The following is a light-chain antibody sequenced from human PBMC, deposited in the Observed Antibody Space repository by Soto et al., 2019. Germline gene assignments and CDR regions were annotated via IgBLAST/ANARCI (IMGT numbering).Light chain of an antibody. Sequence: EIVLTQSPGTLSLSPGERATLSCRASQSVSSSYLAWYQQKPGQAPRLLIYGASSRATGIPDRFSGSGSGTDFTLTISRLEPEDFAVYYCQQYASSSHFTFGQGTRLEIK. CDR1: QSVSSSY. V-gene: IGKV3-20*01. CDR3: QQYASSSHFT. CDR2: GAS. J-gene: IGKJ5*01.